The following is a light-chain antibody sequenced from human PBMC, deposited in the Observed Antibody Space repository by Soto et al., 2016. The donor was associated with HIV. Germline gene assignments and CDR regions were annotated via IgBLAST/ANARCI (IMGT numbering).Light chain of an antibody. V-gene: IGLV3-19*01. CDR3: QVWDVSSDLVL. Sequence: SPELTQDPAVSVALGQTVRITCQGDSLRKYYASWYQQKPGQAPVLVIYGKNNRPSGIPDRFSGSNSVNTATLTISRVEAGDEADYYCQVWDVSSDLVLFGGGTKLTVL. J-gene: IGLJ3*02. CDR2: GKN. CDR1: SLRKYY.